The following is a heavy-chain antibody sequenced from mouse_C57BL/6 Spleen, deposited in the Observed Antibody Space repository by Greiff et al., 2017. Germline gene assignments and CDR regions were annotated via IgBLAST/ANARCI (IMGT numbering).Heavy chain of an antibody. J-gene: IGHJ2*01. CDR1: GFTFSDYY. V-gene: IGHV5-16*01. Sequence: EVKLMASEGGLVQPGSSMRLSCTASGFTFSDYYMAWVRPVPEKGLEWVANINYDGSRTYYLDSLKCRFIISRDNAKNILYLQISSLKSEETATYYCAREGRLRGFFDYWSQGTTLTVSS. CDR3: AREGRLRGFFDY. D-gene: IGHD2-4*01. CDR2: INYDGSRT.